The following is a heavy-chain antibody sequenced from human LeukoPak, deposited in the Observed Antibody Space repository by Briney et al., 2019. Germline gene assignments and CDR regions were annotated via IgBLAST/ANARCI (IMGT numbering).Heavy chain of an antibody. CDR2: VLPLFGTA. Sequence: AVQVSCKNSGGTLNNSAICLVGQDPGQGLEWLGVVLPLFGTAGYAQKFQRRVTITQDETTRTDYLGLTALTYDDTALCCIARDGIGEYGSGWFDPWGQGTLVSVSS. V-gene: IGHV1-69*13. D-gene: IGHD4-17*01. CDR1: GGTLNNSA. J-gene: IGHJ5*02. CDR3: ARDGIGEYGSGWFDP.